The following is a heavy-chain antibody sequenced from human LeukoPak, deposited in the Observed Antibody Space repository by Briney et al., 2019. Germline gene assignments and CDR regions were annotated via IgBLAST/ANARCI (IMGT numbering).Heavy chain of an antibody. J-gene: IGHJ4*02. D-gene: IGHD3-22*01. CDR2: ISSSSSSTI. V-gene: IGHV3-48*04. Sequence: RGSLRLSCAASGFTFSSYSMNWVRQAPGKGLEWVSYISSSSSSTIYYADSVKGRFTISRDNAKNSLYLQMNSLRAEDTAVYYCASSYYDSSGYSDYWGQGTLVTVSS. CDR1: GFTFSSYS. CDR3: ASSYYDSSGYSDY.